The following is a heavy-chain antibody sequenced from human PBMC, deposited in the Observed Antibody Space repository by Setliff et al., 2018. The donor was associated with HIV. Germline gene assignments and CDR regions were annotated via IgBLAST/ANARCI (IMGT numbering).Heavy chain of an antibody. CDR1: GGSITSSTYY. CDR3: ASRVYYYDENRILREEGFVP. D-gene: IGHD3-22*01. J-gene: IGHJ5*02. CDR2: ISHGST. Sequence: SETLSLTCTVSGGSITSSTYYWGWIRQPPGKGLEYIGSISHGSTYYTPSLDSRVTISVDTSKNQFSLRLTSVTAADTAVYYCASRVYYYDENRILREEGFVPWGQGTLVTVSS. V-gene: IGHV4-39*01.